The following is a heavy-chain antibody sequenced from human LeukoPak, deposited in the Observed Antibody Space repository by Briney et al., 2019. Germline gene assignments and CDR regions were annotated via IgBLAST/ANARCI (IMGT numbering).Heavy chain of an antibody. CDR2: ISAYNGNT. CDR1: GYTFTSYG. CDR3: ARDRTYHYGSGSYPPDYYMDV. J-gene: IGHJ6*03. D-gene: IGHD3-10*01. V-gene: IGHV1-18*01. Sequence: ASVKVSCKASGYTFTSYGISWVRQAPGQGREWMGWISAYNGNTNYAQKLQGRVTMTTDTSTSTAYMELRSLRSDDTAVYYCARDRTYHYGSGSYPPDYYMDVWGKGTTVTVSS.